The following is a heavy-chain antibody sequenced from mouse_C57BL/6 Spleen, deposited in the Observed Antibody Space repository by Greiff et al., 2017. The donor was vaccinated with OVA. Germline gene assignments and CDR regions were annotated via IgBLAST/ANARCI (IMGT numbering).Heavy chain of an antibody. CDR3: ARVNYGSSPYYAMDY. D-gene: IGHD1-1*01. CDR2: ISYDGSN. V-gene: IGHV3-6*01. CDR1: GYSITSGYY. J-gene: IGHJ4*01. Sequence: ESGPGLVKPSQSLSLTCSVTGYSITSGYYWNWIRQFPGNKLEWMGYISYDGSNNYNPSLKNRISITRDTSKNQFFLKLNSVTTEDTATYYCARVNYGSSPYYAMDYWGQGTSVTVSS.